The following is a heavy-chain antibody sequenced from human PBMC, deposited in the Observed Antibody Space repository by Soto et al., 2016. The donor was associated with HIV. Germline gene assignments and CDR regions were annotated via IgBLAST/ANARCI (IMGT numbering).Heavy chain of an antibody. V-gene: IGHV4-59*01. CDR2: IYYSGST. J-gene: IGHJ2*01. Sequence: VQLQESGPGLVRPSETLSLTCTVSGGSISTYYWSWIRQTPGKGLEWIGDIYYSGSTNYNYSLRSRVTISVDTSNNQFSLKLSSVTAADTAVYYCARRNMVAAVYWYFDLWGLAPWSLSP. CDR1: GGSISTYY. CDR3: ARRNMVAAVYWYFDL. D-gene: IGHD2-15*01.